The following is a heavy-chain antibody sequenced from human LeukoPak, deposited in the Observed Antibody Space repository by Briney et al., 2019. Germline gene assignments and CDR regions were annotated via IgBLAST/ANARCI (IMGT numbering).Heavy chain of an antibody. V-gene: IGHV3-48*04. CDR2: ISSRSATI. D-gene: IGHD3-10*02. CDR1: GFTFSSYS. J-gene: IGHJ6*04. Sequence: GGSLRLSCAASGFTFSSYSMNWVRQAPGKGLEWVSYISSRSATIYYADSVKGRFTISRDNAKNSLYLKMNSLRAEDTAVYYCAELGITMIGGVWGKGTTVTISS. CDR3: AELGITMIGGV.